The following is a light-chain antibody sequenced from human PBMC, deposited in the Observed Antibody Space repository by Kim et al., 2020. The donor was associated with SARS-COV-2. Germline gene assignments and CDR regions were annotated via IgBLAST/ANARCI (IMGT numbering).Light chain of an antibody. V-gene: IGKV1-27*01. CDR3: QKYNSVPLT. CDR1: QAITNY. Sequence: ASVGDRVTITCRASQAITNYLAWYQQKPGKAPKLLIYAASTLQSGVPSRFSGGGSGTDFTLTISTLQPEDVATYYCQKYNSVPLTFGGGTKVDIK. CDR2: AAS. J-gene: IGKJ4*01.